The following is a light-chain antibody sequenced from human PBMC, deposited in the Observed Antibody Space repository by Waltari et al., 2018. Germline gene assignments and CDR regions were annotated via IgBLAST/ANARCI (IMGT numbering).Light chain of an antibody. J-gene: IGKJ4*01. V-gene: IGKV3D-15*01. CDR3: QHYTNWPLT. CDR2: GVS. Sequence: EIVMTQSPATLSVSPGERATLSCMASQSVRSNYLAWYQQKPGQAPRLLIYGVSTRATGIPDRFSGSGSGTDFTLTISSLQSEDFAVYYCQHYTNWPLTFGGGTKVEIK. CDR1: QSVRSN.